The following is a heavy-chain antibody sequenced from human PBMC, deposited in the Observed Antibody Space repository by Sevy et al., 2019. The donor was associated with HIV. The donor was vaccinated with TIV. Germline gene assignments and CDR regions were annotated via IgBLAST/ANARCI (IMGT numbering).Heavy chain of an antibody. D-gene: IGHD6-6*01. Sequence: ASVKVSCKASGGTFSSYAISWVRQAPGQGLEWMGGIIPIFGTANYAQKFQGGVTITADESTSTAYMELSSLRSEDTAVYYCARDRSSSFYYYYGMDVWGQGTTVTVSS. V-gene: IGHV1-69*13. CDR2: IIPIFGTA. J-gene: IGHJ6*02. CDR3: ARDRSSSFYYYYGMDV. CDR1: GGTFSSYA.